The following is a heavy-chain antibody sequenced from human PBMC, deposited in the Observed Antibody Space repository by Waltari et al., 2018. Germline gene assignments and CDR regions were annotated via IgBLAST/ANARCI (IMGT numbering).Heavy chain of an antibody. CDR3: ARDLTDGGIAFFFDY. CDR2: IHPGNSDT. J-gene: IGHJ4*02. CDR1: GYTFTNYW. D-gene: IGHD3-16*01. V-gene: IGHV5-51*03. Sequence: EVQLVQSGAEVKKPGESLKISCKGSGYTFTNYWIGGLRQMPGKGLEWMAIIHPGNSDTRYRPSFQGQVTISADKSTSTAYLQWSSLKASDTAIYYCARDLTDGGIAFFFDYWGQGTRVTVSS.